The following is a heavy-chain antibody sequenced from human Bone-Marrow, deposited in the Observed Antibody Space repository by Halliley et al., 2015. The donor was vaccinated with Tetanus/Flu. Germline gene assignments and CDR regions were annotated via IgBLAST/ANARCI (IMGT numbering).Heavy chain of an antibody. J-gene: IGHJ3*02. V-gene: IGHV3-7*03. CDR3: ARGNIAFPI. Sequence: SLRLSCAASGFTFSTSWMSWVRQAPGKGLERVASIKEDGNVKDNMDSVRGRFTISRDNTKMSLSLQMNSLRTEDTALYYCARGNIAFPIWGQGTMVTVSS. CDR1: GFTFSTSW. CDR2: IKEDGNVK.